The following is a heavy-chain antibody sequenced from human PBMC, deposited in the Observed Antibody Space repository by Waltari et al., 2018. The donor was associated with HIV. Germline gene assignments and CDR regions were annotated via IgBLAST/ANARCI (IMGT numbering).Heavy chain of an antibody. CDR1: GFPFSNFG. D-gene: IGHD1-26*01. Sequence: QVQLVDSGGGVVQPGKSLRLSCAASGFPFSNFGTHWVRQAPGKGLDWVAVISFDGRNEYYADSVKGRFTISRDNSKNTVYLQMNSLRADDTAVYYCAKEGWELLQFGYYFDYWGQGTLVTVSS. CDR3: AKEGWELLQFGYYFDY. CDR2: ISFDGRNE. V-gene: IGHV3-30*18. J-gene: IGHJ4*02.